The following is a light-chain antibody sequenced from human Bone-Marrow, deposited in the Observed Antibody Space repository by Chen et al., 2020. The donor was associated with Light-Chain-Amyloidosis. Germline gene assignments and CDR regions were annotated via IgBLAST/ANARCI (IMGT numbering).Light chain of an antibody. CDR2: AAS. Sequence: DIQMTQSPSSLSASVGDRVTITCRASQVITNPVALYQQKPGKAPKLLRYAASRLQNGVPSRFSGSESGTEYTLTISSLQPEDFAPYYCQQYYTTPWTFGQGTKVEIK. CDR3: QQYYTTPWT. CDR1: QVITNP. J-gene: IGKJ1*01. V-gene: IGKV1-NL1*01.